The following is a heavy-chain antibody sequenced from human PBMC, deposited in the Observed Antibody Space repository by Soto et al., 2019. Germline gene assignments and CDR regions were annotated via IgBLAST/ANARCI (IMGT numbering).Heavy chain of an antibody. CDR3: ATGPAVYNWHYWFDP. J-gene: IGHJ5*02. V-gene: IGHV1-24*01. CDR2: FDPEDGET. D-gene: IGHD1-7*01. CDR1: GYTLTELS. Sequence: ASVKVSCKVSGYTLTELSMHWVRQAPGKGLEWMGGFDPEDGETIYAQKFQGRVTMTEDTSTDTAYMELSSLRSEDTAVYYCATGPAVYNWHYWFDPWGQGTLVTVSS.